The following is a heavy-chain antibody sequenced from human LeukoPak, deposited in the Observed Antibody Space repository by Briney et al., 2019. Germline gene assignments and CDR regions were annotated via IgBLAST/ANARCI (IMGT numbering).Heavy chain of an antibody. V-gene: IGHV3-30*18. CDR3: AKDEGTGYYGMDV. J-gene: IGHJ6*02. CDR1: GFTFISYG. D-gene: IGHD2-8*02. Sequence: PGGSLRLSCAASGFTFISYGMHWVRQAPGKGLEWVAVISYDGSNKYYADSVKGRFTISRDNSKNTLYLQMNSLRAEDTAVYYCAKDEGTGYYGMDVWGQGTTVTVSS. CDR2: ISYDGSNK.